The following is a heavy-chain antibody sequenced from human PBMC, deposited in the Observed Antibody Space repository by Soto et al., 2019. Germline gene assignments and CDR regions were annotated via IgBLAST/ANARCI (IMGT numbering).Heavy chain of an antibody. CDR1: GFTFSSYA. CDR3: AKDLQGAWLLPLYYFDY. D-gene: IGHD3-22*01. CDR2: ISGSGGST. Sequence: PGGSLRLSCAASGFTFSSYAMSWVRQAPGKGLEWVSAISGSGGSTYYADSVKGRFTISRDNSKNTLYLQMNSLRAEDTAVYYCAKDLQGAWLLPLYYFDYWGQGTLVTVSS. V-gene: IGHV3-23*01. J-gene: IGHJ4*02.